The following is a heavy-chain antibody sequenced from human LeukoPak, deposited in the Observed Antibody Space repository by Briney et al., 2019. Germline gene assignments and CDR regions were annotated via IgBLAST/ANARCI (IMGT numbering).Heavy chain of an antibody. CDR1: GGTFSSFA. CDR3: ARDLPRGVVKRTYFDY. V-gene: IGHV1-69*04. D-gene: IGHD2-15*01. Sequence: ASVKASCKVSGGTFSSFAIRWVRPAPGQGREWMGRIIPILGIANYARKFQGRVSITADKSTSTAYMELSSMRSEDTAVYYCARDLPRGVVKRTYFDYWGQGTLVTVSS. CDR2: IIPILGIA. J-gene: IGHJ4*02.